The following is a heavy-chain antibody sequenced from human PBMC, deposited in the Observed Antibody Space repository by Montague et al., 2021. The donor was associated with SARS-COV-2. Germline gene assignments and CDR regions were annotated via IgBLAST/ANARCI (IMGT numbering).Heavy chain of an antibody. CDR2: VDYGGXT. CDR3: ARREYSYGWGD. D-gene: IGHD5-18*01. J-gene: IGHJ4*02. V-gene: IGHV4-39*01. CDR1: GGPISGSSDY. Sequence: SETLSLTCTVTGGPISGSSDYWGWIRQSPGNGLEWIASVDYGGXTXYXXCVKGRLTISVDPSKNQFSLKLTSVTAADTALYYCARREYSYGWGDWGQGTLVTVSS.